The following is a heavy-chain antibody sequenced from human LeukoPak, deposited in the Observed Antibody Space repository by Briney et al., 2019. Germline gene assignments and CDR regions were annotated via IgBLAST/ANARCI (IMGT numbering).Heavy chain of an antibody. CDR3: ATSPRRALANWFDP. Sequence: PPETLSLTCTVSGGSISDYYWTWIRQPPGKGLQWIGYIYYSGSTNYNPSLKSRVTISVDTSKNQFSLRLSSVTAADTAVHYCATSPRRALANWFDPWGQGTLVTVSS. J-gene: IGHJ5*02. V-gene: IGHV4-59*01. CDR2: IYYSGST. D-gene: IGHD3-3*02. CDR1: GGSISDYY.